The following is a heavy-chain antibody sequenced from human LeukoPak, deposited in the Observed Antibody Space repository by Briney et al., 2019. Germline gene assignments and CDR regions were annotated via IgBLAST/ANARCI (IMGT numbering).Heavy chain of an antibody. V-gene: IGHV4-39*01. Sequence: SETLSLTGTVSGGSISSRNYYWGWIRQPPGKGLEWIASIHYSGNTYYNPSLKNRVIISEDTSKNQFSLTLISVTAADTAFYYCARHPYCGDPPNCYPDWFDPWGQGTLVTVSS. D-gene: IGHD2-21*01. J-gene: IGHJ5*02. CDR2: IHYSGNT. CDR1: GGSISSRNYY. CDR3: ARHPYCGDPPNCYPDWFDP.